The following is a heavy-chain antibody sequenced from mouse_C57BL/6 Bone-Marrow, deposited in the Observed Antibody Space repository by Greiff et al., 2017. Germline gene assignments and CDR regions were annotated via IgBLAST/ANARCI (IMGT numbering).Heavy chain of an antibody. CDR2: ISSGGDYI. Sequence: EVPLVESGEGLVKPGGSLKLSCAASGFTFSSYAMSWVRQTPEKRLEWVAYISSGGDYIYYADTVKGRFTISRDNARNTLYLQMSSLKSEDTAMYYCTRGYYGSSLYWYFDVWGTGTTVTVSS. V-gene: IGHV5-9-1*02. D-gene: IGHD1-1*01. J-gene: IGHJ1*03. CDR1: GFTFSSYA. CDR3: TRGYYGSSLYWYFDV.